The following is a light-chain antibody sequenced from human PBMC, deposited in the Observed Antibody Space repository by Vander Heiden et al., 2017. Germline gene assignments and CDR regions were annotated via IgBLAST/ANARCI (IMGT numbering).Light chain of an antibody. J-gene: IGLJ1*01. Sequence: SSELTQPPSVSVSPGQTASITCSGDHLGDKYACWYQQEPGQSPVLVIYEGSKRPSGIPERFSGSNAGNTATLTISVTQAREEADYYGQAGDSSTVYVFGTGTKVTVL. CDR3: QAGDSSTVYV. V-gene: IGLV3-1*01. CDR2: EGS. CDR1: HLGDKY.